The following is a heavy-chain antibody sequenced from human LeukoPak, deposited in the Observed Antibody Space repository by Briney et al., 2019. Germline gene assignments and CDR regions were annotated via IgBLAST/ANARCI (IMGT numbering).Heavy chain of an antibody. Sequence: ASVKVSCKASGYTFTSYGISWVRQAPGQGLEWMGGIIPIFGTANYAQKFQGRVTITVDESTSTAYMELRSLRSDDTAVYYCARDDHYYGSGSYQYYFDYWGQGTLVTVSS. CDR3: ARDDHYYGSGSYQYYFDY. J-gene: IGHJ4*02. CDR1: GYTFTSYG. D-gene: IGHD3-10*01. CDR2: IIPIFGTA. V-gene: IGHV1-69*13.